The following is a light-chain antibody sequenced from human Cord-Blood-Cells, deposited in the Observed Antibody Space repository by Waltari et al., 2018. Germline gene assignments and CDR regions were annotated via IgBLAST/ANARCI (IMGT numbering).Light chain of an antibody. V-gene: IGKV3-20*01. J-gene: IGKJ1*01. CDR3: QQYGSSPWT. CDR1: QSVSSSY. CDR2: GAS. Sequence: EIGLTHSPGPLSLSPGERATLSCRASQSVSSSYLAWYQQKPGQAPRLLIYGASSRATGIPDRFSGSGSGTDFTLTISRLEPEDFAVYYCQQYGSSPWTFGQGTKVEIK.